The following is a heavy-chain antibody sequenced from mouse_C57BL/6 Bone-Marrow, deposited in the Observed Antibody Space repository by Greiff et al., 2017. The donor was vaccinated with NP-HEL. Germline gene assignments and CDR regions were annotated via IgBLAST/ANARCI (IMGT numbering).Heavy chain of an antibody. CDR3: ARHDGYYVRYGMDY. V-gene: IGHV5-12*01. D-gene: IGHD2-3*01. CDR2: ISNGGGST. Sequence: EVMLVESGGGLVQPGGSLKLSCAASGFTFSDYYMYWVRQTPEKRLEWVAYISNGGGSTYYPDTVKGRFTISRDNAKNTLYLQMSRLNSEDTAMYYCARHDGYYVRYGMDYWGQGTSVTVSS. J-gene: IGHJ4*01. CDR1: GFTFSDYY.